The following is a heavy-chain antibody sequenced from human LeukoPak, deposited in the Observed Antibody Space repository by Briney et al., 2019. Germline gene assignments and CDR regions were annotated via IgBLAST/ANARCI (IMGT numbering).Heavy chain of an antibody. CDR3: ARDLAMYSPDLDY. CDR1: GYTFTDYY. J-gene: IGHJ4*02. V-gene: IGHV1-2*02. CDR2: INPKTGVT. Sequence: ASVKVSCKASGYTFTDYYLHWVRQAPGHGLEWMGWINPKTGVTKYAQNFQGRVTMTRDTSISTAYMEVSILRSDDTAVFYCARDLAMYSPDLDYWGQGTLVTVSS. D-gene: IGHD1-26*01.